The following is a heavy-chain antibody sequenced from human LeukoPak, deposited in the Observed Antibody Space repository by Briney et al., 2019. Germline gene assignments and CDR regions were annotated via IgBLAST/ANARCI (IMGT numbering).Heavy chain of an antibody. J-gene: IGHJ4*02. CDR3: ARSLGYCSSTSCYTFDC. CDR2: IIPIFGTA. CDR1: GGTFSSYA. Sequence: SVKVSCKASGGTFSSYAISWVRQAPGQGLEWMGGIIPIFGTANYAQKFQGRVTITADESMSTAYMELSSLRSEDTAVYYCARSLGYCSSTSCYTFDCWGQGTLVTVSS. V-gene: IGHV1-69*01. D-gene: IGHD2-2*02.